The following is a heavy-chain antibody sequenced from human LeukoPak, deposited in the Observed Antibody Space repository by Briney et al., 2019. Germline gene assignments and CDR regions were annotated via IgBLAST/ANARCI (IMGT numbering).Heavy chain of an antibody. V-gene: IGHV4-34*01. CDR3: ARGLRYCSGGSCYSGVWSWFDP. J-gene: IGHJ5*02. Sequence: PSETLSLTCAVYGVSFSGYYWSWIRQPPGKGLEWIGEINHSGSTNYNPSLKSRVTISVDTSKNQFSLKLSSVTAADTAVYYCARGLRYCSGGSCYSGVWSWFDPWGQGTLVTVSS. CDR2: INHSGST. D-gene: IGHD2-15*01. CDR1: GVSFSGYY.